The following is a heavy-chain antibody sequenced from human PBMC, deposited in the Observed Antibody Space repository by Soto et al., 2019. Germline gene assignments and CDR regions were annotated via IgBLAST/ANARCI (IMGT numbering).Heavy chain of an antibody. CDR2: IWYDGSNK. V-gene: IGHV3-33*01. CDR3: ARDTVRGGHCVDY. CDR1: GLTFSSYG. D-gene: IGHD2-21*01. J-gene: IGHJ4*02. Sequence: QVQLVESGGGVVQPGRSLRLSCAASGLTFSSYGMHWVRQAPGKGLEWVAVIWYDGSNKYYADSVKGRFTISRDNSKNTLYLQMNSLRDEGTAVYYCARDTVRGGHCVDYWAQGTLVTVSS.